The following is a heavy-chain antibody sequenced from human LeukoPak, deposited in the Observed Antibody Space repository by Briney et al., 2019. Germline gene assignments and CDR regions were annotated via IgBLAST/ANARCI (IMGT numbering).Heavy chain of an antibody. CDR3: ARADDSFFDY. J-gene: IGHJ4*02. V-gene: IGHV4-30-2*01. CDR1: GGSISSGGYY. CDR2: IYHSGST. Sequence: SETLSLTCTVSGGSISSGGYYWSWIRQPPGKGLEWIGYIYHSGSTYYNPSLKSRVTISVDRSKNQFSLKLSSVTAADTAVYYCARADDSFFDYWGQGTLVTVSS. D-gene: IGHD2-15*01.